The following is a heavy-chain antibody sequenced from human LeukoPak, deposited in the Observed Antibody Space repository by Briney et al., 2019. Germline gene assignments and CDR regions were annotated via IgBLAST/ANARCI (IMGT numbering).Heavy chain of an antibody. J-gene: IGHJ5*02. V-gene: IGHV3-23*01. Sequence: GGSLRLSCGASGFTFSSHAVTWVRQAPGKGLEWVSAISISGDTTYYADAVKGRFTISRDNSKNTVYLQMNSLRAEDTAVYYCAKQRPTSWFDPWGQGTLVTVSS. D-gene: IGHD1-1*01. CDR3: AKQRPTSWFDP. CDR2: ISISGDTT. CDR1: GFTFSSHA.